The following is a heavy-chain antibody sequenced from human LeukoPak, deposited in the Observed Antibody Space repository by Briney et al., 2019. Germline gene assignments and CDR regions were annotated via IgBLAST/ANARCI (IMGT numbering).Heavy chain of an antibody. D-gene: IGHD3-16*02. J-gene: IGHJ4*02. CDR1: GFTFSGYE. CDR3: ARSMITFGGVIVPFDY. CDR2: ISSSGSTI. Sequence: GGSLRLSCVASGFTFSGYEMNWVRQAPGKGLEWVSYISSSGSTIYYADSVKGRFTISRDNAKNSLYLQMNSLRAEDTAVYYCARSMITFGGVIVPFDYWGQGTLVTVSS. V-gene: IGHV3-48*03.